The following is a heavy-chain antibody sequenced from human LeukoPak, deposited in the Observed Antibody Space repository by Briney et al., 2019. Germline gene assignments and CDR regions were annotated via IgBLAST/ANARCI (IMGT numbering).Heavy chain of an antibody. CDR2: IYTSGST. Sequence: SETLSLTCTVSGGSISSYYWSWIRQPAGKGLEWIGRIYTSGSTNYNPSLKSRATMSVDTSKNQFSLKLSSVTAADTAVYYCAANYYDSSGYQSWGQGTLVTVSS. CDR1: GGSISSYY. CDR3: AANYYDSSGYQS. D-gene: IGHD3-22*01. V-gene: IGHV4-4*07. J-gene: IGHJ5*02.